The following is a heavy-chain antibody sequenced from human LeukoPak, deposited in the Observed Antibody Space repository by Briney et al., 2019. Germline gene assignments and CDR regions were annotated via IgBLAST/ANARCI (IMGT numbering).Heavy chain of an antibody. CDR2: IISSGSTI. Sequence: PGGSLRLSCAASGFTFSEFYMSWIRQAPGKGLEWVSYIISSGSTIYYADSVKGRFTISRDNAKNSLYLQMNSLRAEDTAVYYCANGGTYRSGPWGQGTLVTVSS. CDR3: ANGGTYRSGP. J-gene: IGHJ5*02. V-gene: IGHV3-11*04. D-gene: IGHD6-19*01. CDR1: GFTFSEFY.